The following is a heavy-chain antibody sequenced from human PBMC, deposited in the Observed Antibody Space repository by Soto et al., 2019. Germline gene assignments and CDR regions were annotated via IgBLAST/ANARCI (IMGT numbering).Heavy chain of an antibody. J-gene: IGHJ6*04. CDR1: GGSFSGYN. D-gene: IGHD3-10*01. Sequence: PSETLSLTCAVYGGSFSGYNWSWIRQPPGKGLKWIGEINHSGSTNYNPSLKSRVTISVDTSKNQFSLKLSSVTAADTAVYYCASRDYYGSGTNYYYYGMDVSGKGTTVT. CDR2: INHSGST. CDR3: ASRDYYGSGTNYYYYGMDV. V-gene: IGHV4-34*01.